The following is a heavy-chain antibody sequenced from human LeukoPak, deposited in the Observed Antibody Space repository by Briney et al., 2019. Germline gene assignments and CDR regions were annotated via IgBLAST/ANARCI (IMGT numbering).Heavy chain of an antibody. J-gene: IGHJ6*03. CDR1: GFTFSSYW. CDR3: ARDSPYYDFWSGYQNYYYYYMDV. CDR2: IKQDGSEK. D-gene: IGHD3-3*01. Sequence: PGGSLRLSCAASGFTFSSYWMSWVRQAPGKGLEWVANIKQDGSEKYYVDSVKGRFTISRDNAKNSLYLQMNSLRAEDTAVYYCARDSPYYDFWSGYQNYYYYYMDVWGKGTTVTVSS. V-gene: IGHV3-7*01.